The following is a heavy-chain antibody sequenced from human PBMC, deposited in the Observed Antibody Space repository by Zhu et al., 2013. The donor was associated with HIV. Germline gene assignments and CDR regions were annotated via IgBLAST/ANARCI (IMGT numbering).Heavy chain of an antibody. V-gene: IGHV4-39*07. CDR1: GGSVSSTSSY. J-gene: IGHJ3*02. D-gene: IGHD3-22*01. CDR3: ARDLTYYHDGSNIHAFDI. CDR2: IYSIGSS. Sequence: QVQLRESGPGLVKPSETLSLTCTVSGGSVSSTSSYWGWIRQSPGKGLEWVGSIYSIGSSYYNPSLKSRVTISADTSQNQFSLKMSSVTAADTAVYYCARDLTYYHDGSNIHAFDIWGQGTMVTVSS.